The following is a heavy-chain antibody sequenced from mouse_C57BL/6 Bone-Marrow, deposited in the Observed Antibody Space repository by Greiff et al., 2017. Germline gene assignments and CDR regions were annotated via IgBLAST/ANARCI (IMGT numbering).Heavy chain of an antibody. J-gene: IGHJ3*01. V-gene: IGHV1-43*01. CDR1: GYSFTGYY. D-gene: IGHD1-1*01. CDR2: INPSTGGT. CDR3: ARYYYGSSYLAWFAY. Sequence: EVKVEESGPELVKPGASVKISCKASGYSFTGYYMHWVKQSSEKSLEWIGEINPSTGGTSYNQKFKGKATLTVDKSSSTAYMQLKSLTSEDSAVYDCARYYYGSSYLAWFAYWGRGTLVTVSA.